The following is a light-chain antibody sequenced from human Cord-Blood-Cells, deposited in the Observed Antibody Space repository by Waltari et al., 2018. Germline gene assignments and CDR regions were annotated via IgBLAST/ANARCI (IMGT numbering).Light chain of an antibody. J-gene: IGKJ3*01. V-gene: IGKV3-20*01. CDR1: QSVSSSY. CDR2: GAA. CDR3: QQYGSSPFT. Sequence: EIVLTQSPVTLSLSPGEIATLSCRAWQSVSSSYLAWYQQKPGQAPRLLIYGAASRATGITDRCSGSGSGTDFTLTISRLEPEDFAVYYCQQYGSSPFTFGPGTKVDIK.